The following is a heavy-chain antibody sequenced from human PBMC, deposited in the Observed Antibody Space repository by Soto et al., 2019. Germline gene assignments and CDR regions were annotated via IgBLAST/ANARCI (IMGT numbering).Heavy chain of an antibody. V-gene: IGHV4-34*01. CDR3: ARGRKVVPAASDSYYFDY. D-gene: IGHD2-2*01. CDR2: INHSGST. J-gene: IGHJ4*02. CDR1: GGSFSGYY. Sequence: SETLSLTCAVYGGSFSGYYWSWIRQPPGKGLEWIGEINHSGSTNYNPSLKSRVTISVDTSKNQFSLKLSSVTAADTAVYYCARGRKVVPAASDSYYFDYWGQGTXXXVXS.